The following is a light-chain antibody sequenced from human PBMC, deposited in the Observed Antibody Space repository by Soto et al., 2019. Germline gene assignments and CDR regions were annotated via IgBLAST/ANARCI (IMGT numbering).Light chain of an antibody. CDR3: QQYNIPFT. Sequence: DIQMTQSPSTLSASVGDRVTITCRASQSISSWLAWYQQKPGKAPKLLIYKASSLESGVPTRFSGSGSGTEFTLPISSLPPDDFATYYCQQYNIPFTFGPGTKVDIK. V-gene: IGKV1-5*03. J-gene: IGKJ3*01. CDR2: KAS. CDR1: QSISSW.